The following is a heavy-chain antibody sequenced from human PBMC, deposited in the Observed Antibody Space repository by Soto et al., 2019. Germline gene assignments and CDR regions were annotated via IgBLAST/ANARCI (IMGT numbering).Heavy chain of an antibody. Sequence: SETLSLTCTVSGDSISTFYWGWMRQSPGKELEWIGYVYYTGSTNYNPSLKSRVTISVDRSKNQFSLKLTSANAADTAVYYCARRRTVRNYADDSSDYLYFSESWGKGT. CDR2: VYYTGST. CDR3: ARRRTVRNYADDSSDYLYFSES. D-gene: IGHD3-22*01. CDR1: GDSISTFY. J-gene: IGHJ4*02. V-gene: IGHV4-59*01.